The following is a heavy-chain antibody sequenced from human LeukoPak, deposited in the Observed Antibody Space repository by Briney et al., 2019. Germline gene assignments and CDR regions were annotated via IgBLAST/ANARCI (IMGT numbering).Heavy chain of an antibody. CDR3: ARERIMITFGGVIVAEPSLDY. V-gene: IGHV4-4*07. J-gene: IGHJ4*02. Sequence: SETLSLTCTASGGSISSYYWSWIRQPAGKGLEWIGRIYTSGSTNYNPSLKSRVTMSVDTSKNQFSLKLSSVTAADTAVYYCARERIMITFGGVIVAEPSLDYRGQGTLVTVSS. D-gene: IGHD3-16*02. CDR2: IYTSGST. CDR1: GGSISSYY.